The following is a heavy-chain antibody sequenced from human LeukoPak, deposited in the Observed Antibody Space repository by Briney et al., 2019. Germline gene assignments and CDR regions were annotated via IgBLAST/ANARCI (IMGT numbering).Heavy chain of an antibody. CDR1: GGSISSSSYY. D-gene: IGHD3-22*01. J-gene: IGHJ3*02. CDR3: ARVITMIVVVPTKAFDI. CDR2: IYYSGST. V-gene: IGHV4-31*03. Sequence: SETLSLTCTVSGGSISSSSYYWSWIRQHPGKGLEWIGYIYYSGSTYYNPSLKSRVTISVDTSKNQFSLKLSSVTAADTAVYYCARVITMIVVVPTKAFDIWGQGTMVTVSS.